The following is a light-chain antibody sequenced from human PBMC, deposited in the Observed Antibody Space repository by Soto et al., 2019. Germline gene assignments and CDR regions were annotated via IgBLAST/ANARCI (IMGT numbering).Light chain of an antibody. Sequence: DIQMTQSPSSLSASVGDRVTITCRASENIRSYLNWYLHKPGKAPKLLIYGASTLQSGVPSRFTGSGSGTHFTLTISNXQPEDCATYFCQQSYNSPPTFGPGTKVDIK. V-gene: IGKV1-39*01. J-gene: IGKJ1*01. CDR1: ENIRSY. CDR2: GAS. CDR3: QQSYNSPPT.